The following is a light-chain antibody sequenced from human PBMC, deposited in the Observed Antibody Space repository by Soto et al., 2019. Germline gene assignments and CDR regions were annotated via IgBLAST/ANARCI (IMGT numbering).Light chain of an antibody. CDR2: AAS. CDR3: QQSFRARS. Sequence: DIQMTQSPASLSASVGDRVTISCRASQSISGYLNWYQQKPGKAPELLIYAASTLQTGVPSRFSGSGSGTEFPLSINSLQPEDFATYYCQQSFRARSFGQGTRVQF. V-gene: IGKV1-39*01. CDR1: QSISGY. J-gene: IGKJ1*01.